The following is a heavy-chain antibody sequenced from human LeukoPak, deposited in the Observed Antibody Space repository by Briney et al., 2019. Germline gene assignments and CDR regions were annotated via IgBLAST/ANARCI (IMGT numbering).Heavy chain of an antibody. CDR1: GFTFSSYG. CDR2: ISGSGGST. V-gene: IGHV3-23*01. Sequence: GGSLRLSCAASGFTFSSYGMSWVRQAPGKGLEWVSAISGSGGSTYYADSVKGRFTISRDNSKNTLYLQMNSLRAEDTAVYYCAKDPYGSGILYYFDYWGQGTLVTVSS. J-gene: IGHJ4*02. D-gene: IGHD3-10*01. CDR3: AKDPYGSGILYYFDY.